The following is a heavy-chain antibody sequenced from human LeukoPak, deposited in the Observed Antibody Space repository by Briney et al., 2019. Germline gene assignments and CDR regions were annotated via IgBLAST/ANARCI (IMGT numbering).Heavy chain of an antibody. CDR3: ARWMTTEEKRFDY. D-gene: IGHD4-11*01. CDR2: IRYDGSNK. J-gene: IGHJ4*02. Sequence: GGSLRLSCAASGFTFSSYGMHWVRQAPGKGLEWVAFIRYDGSNKYYADSVKGRFTISRDNSKNTLYLQMNSLRAEDTAVYYCARWMTTEEKRFDYWGQGTLVTVSS. V-gene: IGHV3-30*02. CDR1: GFTFSSYG.